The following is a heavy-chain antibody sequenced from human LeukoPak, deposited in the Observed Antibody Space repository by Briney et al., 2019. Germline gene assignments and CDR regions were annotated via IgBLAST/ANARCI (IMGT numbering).Heavy chain of an antibody. Sequence: PGGSLRLSCSASGFTFGSYDMHWVRQAPGKGLEWVAFTRYDGSNKYYADSMRGRFTISRDNSKNTLYLQMNSLRAEDTALYYCAKDITSTSDAFDIWGQGTMVTVSS. D-gene: IGHD6-6*01. CDR2: TRYDGSNK. V-gene: IGHV3-30*02. CDR3: AKDITSTSDAFDI. CDR1: GFTFGSYD. J-gene: IGHJ3*02.